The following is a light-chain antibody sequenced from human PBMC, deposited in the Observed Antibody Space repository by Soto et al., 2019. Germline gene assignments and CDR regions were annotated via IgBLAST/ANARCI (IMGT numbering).Light chain of an antibody. Sequence: EVVLTQSPGTLSLSPGERATLSCRASQSVSSSYLAWYQQKPGRAPRLLIYGASSRATGIPDRFSGSGSGADFTLIISRLEPEDFAVYYCQHYGSSPKTFGQGTKVEIK. V-gene: IGKV3-20*01. CDR3: QHYGSSPKT. J-gene: IGKJ1*01. CDR1: QSVSSSY. CDR2: GAS.